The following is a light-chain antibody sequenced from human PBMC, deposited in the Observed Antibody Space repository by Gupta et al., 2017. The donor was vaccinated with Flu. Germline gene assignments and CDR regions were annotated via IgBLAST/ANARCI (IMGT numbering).Light chain of an antibody. J-gene: IGKJ2*01. CDR2: DAS. Sequence: ATLSLSPGERATLSCRASQSVSRYLAWYQQKPGQAPRLLIYDASNRDTGIPARFSGSGSGTDFTLTISSREPEDFAVYYCQQRSNRPPYTFGQGTELQIK. V-gene: IGKV3-11*01. CDR1: QSVSRY. CDR3: QQRSNRPPYT.